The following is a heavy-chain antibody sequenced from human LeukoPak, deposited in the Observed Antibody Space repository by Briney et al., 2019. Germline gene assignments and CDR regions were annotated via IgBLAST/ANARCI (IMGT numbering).Heavy chain of an antibody. CDR3: ARRGITMIVVVIMHYFDY. CDR2: IKHDGSEK. CDR1: GFTFSNYW. Sequence: HLGGSLRLSCAASGFTFSNYWMTWVRQAPGKGLEWVANIKHDGSEKYYVDSVKGRFTISRDNAKNSLYLQMNSLRAEDTAVYYCARRGITMIVVVIMHYFDYWGQGTLVTVSS. V-gene: IGHV3-7*01. D-gene: IGHD3-22*01. J-gene: IGHJ4*02.